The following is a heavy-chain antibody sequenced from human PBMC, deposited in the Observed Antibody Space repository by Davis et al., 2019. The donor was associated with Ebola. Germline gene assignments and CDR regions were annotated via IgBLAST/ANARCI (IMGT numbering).Heavy chain of an antibody. CDR1: GFTFTSYS. Sequence: PGGSLRLSCVTSGFTFTSYSFNWIRQTPGKGLEWIAHINTRGDARVYADSVKGRFTISRDNAKNSVYLQMNSLRDEDTAVYYCARNVVGAAYFDYWGQGSLVTVSS. CDR3: ARNVVGAAYFDY. D-gene: IGHD1-26*01. V-gene: IGHV3-48*02. J-gene: IGHJ4*02. CDR2: INTRGDAR.